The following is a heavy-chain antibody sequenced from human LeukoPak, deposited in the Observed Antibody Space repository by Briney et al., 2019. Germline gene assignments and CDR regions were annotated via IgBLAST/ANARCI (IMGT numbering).Heavy chain of an antibody. V-gene: IGHV3-30*18. D-gene: IGHD3-9*01. Sequence: GGSLRLSCAASGFTFSSYGMHWVRQAPGKGLEWVAVISYGGSNKYYADSVKGRFTTSRDNSKNTLYLQMNSLRAEDTAVYYCAKGWVNYDILTGYRYWGQGTLVTVSS. CDR1: GFTFSSYG. CDR2: ISYGGSNK. CDR3: AKGWVNYDILTGYRY. J-gene: IGHJ4*02.